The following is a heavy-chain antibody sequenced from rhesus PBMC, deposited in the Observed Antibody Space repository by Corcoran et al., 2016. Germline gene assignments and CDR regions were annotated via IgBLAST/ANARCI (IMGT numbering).Heavy chain of an antibody. CDR2: IYGRRSST. V-gene: IGHV4S7*01. D-gene: IGHD3-3*01. CDR3: ARGKYLDWLHT. J-gene: IGHJ4*01. CDR1: GGSISDSYY. Sequence: QVQLQESGPGLVKPSETLSLTCAVSGGSISDSYYWSWIRQPPGKGLEWIGYIYGRRSSTSYNPTRNGRVTISTDTSKSPFSLKLGSVTAADTAVYYCARGKYLDWLHTWGQGVLVTVSS.